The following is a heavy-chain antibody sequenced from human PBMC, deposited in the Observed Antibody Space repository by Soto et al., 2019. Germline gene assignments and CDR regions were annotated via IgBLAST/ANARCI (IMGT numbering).Heavy chain of an antibody. CDR2: ISGSASNT. V-gene: IGHV3-23*01. CDR1: GFTFSSFA. CDR3: AKDRGIIAAGSDY. D-gene: IGHD6-13*01. Sequence: GGSLRLSCAASGFTFSSFAMSWVRQAPGKGLEWVSSISGSASNTYYADSVKGRLTLSRDNSKNTLYLEMSSLRAEDTALYYCAKDRGIIAAGSDYWGQGTLVTVSS. J-gene: IGHJ4*02.